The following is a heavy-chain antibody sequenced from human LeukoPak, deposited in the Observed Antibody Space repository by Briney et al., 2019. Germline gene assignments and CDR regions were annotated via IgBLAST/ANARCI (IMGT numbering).Heavy chain of an antibody. CDR1: GGSFSGYY. Sequence: PSETLSLTCTVYGGSFSGYYWSWIRQPPGKGLEWIGEINHSGSTNYNPSLKSRVTISVDTSKSQFSLKLSSVTAADTAVYYCARGGSSSARFYYYYMDVWGKGTTVTVSS. D-gene: IGHD6-6*01. CDR2: INHSGST. V-gene: IGHV4-34*09. J-gene: IGHJ6*03. CDR3: ARGGSSSARFYYYYMDV.